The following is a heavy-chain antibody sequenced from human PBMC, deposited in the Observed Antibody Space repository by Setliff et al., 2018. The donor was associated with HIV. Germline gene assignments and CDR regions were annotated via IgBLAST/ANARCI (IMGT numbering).Heavy chain of an antibody. CDR2: INAGNGNT. V-gene: IGHV1-3*01. J-gene: IGHJ3*02. Sequence: ASVKVSCKASGYTFTSYAMHWVRQAPGQRLEWMGWINAGNGNTKYSQKFQGRVTMTTDTSTSTAYMELRSLRSDDTAVYYCARDLDSSGYGDAFDIWGQGTMVTVSS. CDR1: GYTFTSYA. CDR3: ARDLDSSGYGDAFDI. D-gene: IGHD3-22*01.